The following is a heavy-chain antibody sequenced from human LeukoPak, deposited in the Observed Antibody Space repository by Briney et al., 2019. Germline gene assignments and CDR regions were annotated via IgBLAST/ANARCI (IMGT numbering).Heavy chain of an antibody. D-gene: IGHD3-3*01. V-gene: IGHV3-23*01. CDR3: APITIFGVDNWFDP. Sequence: GGSLRLSCAASGFTFSSYAMSWVRQAPGKGLEWVSAISGSGGSTYYADSVKGRFTISRDNSKNTLYLQMNSLRAEDTAVYYCAPITIFGVDNWFDPWGQGTLVTVYS. J-gene: IGHJ5*02. CDR2: ISGSGGST. CDR1: GFTFSSYA.